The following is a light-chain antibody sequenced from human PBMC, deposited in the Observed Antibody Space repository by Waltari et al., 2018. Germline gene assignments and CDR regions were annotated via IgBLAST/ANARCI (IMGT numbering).Light chain of an antibody. CDR3: STWDDGLAGGVV. J-gene: IGLJ2*01. CDR1: RSNIGSNT. Sequence: QAVLTQPPSASGTPGQTVTISCSGRRSNIGSNTFTWYQQLPGTTPKVLIYNNDQRPSGVPDRFSGSKSGTSVSLAISGLQSDDEADYYCSTWDDGLAGGVVFGGGTKLTVL. V-gene: IGLV1-44*01. CDR2: NND.